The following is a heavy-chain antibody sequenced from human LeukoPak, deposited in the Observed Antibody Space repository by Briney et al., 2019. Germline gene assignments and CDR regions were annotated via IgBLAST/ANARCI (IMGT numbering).Heavy chain of an antibody. CDR2: FDPEDGET. D-gene: IGHD3-22*01. CDR1: GYTLTELS. Sequence: ASVKVSCKVSGYTLTELSMHWVRQAPGKGLEWMGGFDPEDGETIYAQKFQGRVTMTEDTSTDTAYMELSSLRSEDTAVYYCATDLVGYYDSSVTSNWGQGTLVTVSS. CDR3: ATDLVGYYDSSVTSN. V-gene: IGHV1-24*01. J-gene: IGHJ4*02.